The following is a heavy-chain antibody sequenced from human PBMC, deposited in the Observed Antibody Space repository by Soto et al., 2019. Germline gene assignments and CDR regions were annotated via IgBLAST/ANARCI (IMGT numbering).Heavy chain of an antibody. V-gene: IGHV3-48*01. D-gene: IGHD6-19*01. CDR2: ISSSSSTI. CDR1: GFTFNTYS. Sequence: PGGSLRLSCAASGFTFNTYSMNWVRQAPGKGLEWVSYISSSSSTIYYADSVKGRFTISRDNAKNSLFLQMNSLRGEDTAVYYCARGNSGWLYFFDSWGQGTLVTVSS. J-gene: IGHJ4*02. CDR3: ARGNSGWLYFFDS.